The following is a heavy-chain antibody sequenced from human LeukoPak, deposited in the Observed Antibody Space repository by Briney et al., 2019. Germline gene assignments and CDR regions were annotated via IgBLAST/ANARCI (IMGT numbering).Heavy chain of an antibody. D-gene: IGHD3-22*01. V-gene: IGHV3-9*01. CDR1: GFTFDDYA. CDR3: AKDLSNDSSGYYDY. CDR2: ISWNSGSI. J-gene: IGHJ4*02. Sequence: PGRSLRLSYAASGFTFDDYAMHWVRQAPGKGLEWVSGISWNSGSIGYADSVKGRFTISRDNAKNSLYLQMNSLRAEDTALYYCAKDLSNDSSGYYDYWGQGTLVTVSS.